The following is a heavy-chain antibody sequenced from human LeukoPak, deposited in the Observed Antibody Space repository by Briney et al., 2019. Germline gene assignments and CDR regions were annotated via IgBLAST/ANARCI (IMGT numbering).Heavy chain of an antibody. J-gene: IGHJ4*02. CDR2: ISGGDGST. V-gene: IGHV3-23*01. Sequence: GGSLRLSCAASGFPFSSYAMSWVRQAPGKGLEWVSAISGGDGSTYYADSVKGRFTISRDNSKNTLSLQMNSLRAEDTAVYYCATMYYDFWSGYLEDYWGQGTLVTVSS. CDR3: ATMYYDFWSGYLEDY. D-gene: IGHD3-3*01. CDR1: GFPFSSYA.